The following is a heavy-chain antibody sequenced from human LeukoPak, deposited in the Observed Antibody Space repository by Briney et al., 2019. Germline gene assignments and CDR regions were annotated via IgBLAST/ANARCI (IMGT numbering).Heavy chain of an antibody. J-gene: IGHJ6*02. CDR2: SSAYNVKE. CDR3: ARILEAAMSTYAMDV. D-gene: IGHD3-16*01. V-gene: IGHV1-18*01. CDR1: DYPFSSYG. Sequence: ASVKVSCKASDYPFSSYGISWVRQAPGQGLEWVGWSSAYNVKEDYAQKFQGRVTMTTETSTTTAYMELRSLRSDDTAVYYCARILEAAMSTYAMDVWGQGTTVTVSS.